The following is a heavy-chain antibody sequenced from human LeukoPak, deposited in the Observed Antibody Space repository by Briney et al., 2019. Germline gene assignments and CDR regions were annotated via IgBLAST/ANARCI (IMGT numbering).Heavy chain of an antibody. J-gene: IGHJ4*02. CDR2: ISYRGNT. Sequence: SETLSLTCTVSGASISSSYWTWIRQPPGKGLECIGYISYRGNTDYNPSLKSRVTISVDTSKNQFSLKLSSVTAADTAVYYCARQIFGVVISFDYWGQGTLVTVSS. CDR3: ARQIFGVVISFDY. CDR1: GASISSSY. D-gene: IGHD3-3*01. V-gene: IGHV4-59*01.